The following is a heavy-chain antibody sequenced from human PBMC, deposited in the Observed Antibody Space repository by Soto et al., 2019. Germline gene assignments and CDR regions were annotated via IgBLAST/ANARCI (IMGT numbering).Heavy chain of an antibody. D-gene: IGHD6-6*01. Sequence: PSETLSLTCTVSGGSISSYYWSWIRQPPGKGLEWIGYIYYSGSTNYNPSLKSRVTISVDTSKNQFSLKLSSVTAVDTAVYYCAIVGYSSSSGLYYYYDYLDVWGKGTKVTVSS. CDR3: AIVGYSSSSGLYYYYDYLDV. V-gene: IGHV4-59*01. J-gene: IGHJ6*03. CDR2: IYYSGST. CDR1: GGSISSYY.